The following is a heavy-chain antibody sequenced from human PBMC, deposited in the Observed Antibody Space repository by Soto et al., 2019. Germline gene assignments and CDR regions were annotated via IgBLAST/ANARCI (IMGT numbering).Heavy chain of an antibody. Sequence: GASVKVSCKASGYTFTGYYMHWVRQAPGQGLEWMGWINPNSGGTNYAQKFQGWVTMTRDTSISTAYMELSRLRSDDTAVYYCARGRGRFGTIFGVVARGYYGMDVWGQGTTVTVS. V-gene: IGHV1-2*04. CDR3: ARGRGRFGTIFGVVARGYYGMDV. CDR2: INPNSGGT. CDR1: GYTFTGYY. D-gene: IGHD3-3*01. J-gene: IGHJ6*02.